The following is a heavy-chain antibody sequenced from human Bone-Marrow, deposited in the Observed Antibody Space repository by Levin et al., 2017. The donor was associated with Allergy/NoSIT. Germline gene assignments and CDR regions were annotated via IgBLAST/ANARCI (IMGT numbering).Heavy chain of an antibody. D-gene: IGHD4-23*01. CDR1: GFTFSSFA. CDR2: ISNDGSNK. Sequence: GESPKISCGASGFTFSSFAMHWVRQAPGKGLEWVAVISNDGSNKYYADSVRGRFTISRDNSKNTLYLQINSLRAEDTAVFYCARDNSGDYFYHYVMDVWGQGTTVTVSS. V-gene: IGHV3-30-3*01. J-gene: IGHJ6*02. CDR3: ARDNSGDYFYHYVMDV.